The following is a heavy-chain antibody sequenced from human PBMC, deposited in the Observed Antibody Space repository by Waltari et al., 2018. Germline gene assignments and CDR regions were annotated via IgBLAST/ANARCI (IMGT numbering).Heavy chain of an antibody. D-gene: IGHD6-13*01. Sequence: EVRLVESGGGLVQPGASLRLSCAASGCTFSWFRQPWVRQAPGRGLVWVARIDSDGTMKRYADSVKGRFTIARDNAKNTLYLQMKRLRVEDTAVYYCAKVAPRTYRSPVPERDYYYGMDVWGQGTTVTVFS. CDR2: IDSDGTMK. CDR3: AKVAPRTYRSPVPERDYYYGMDV. V-gene: IGHV3-74*01. CDR1: GCTFSWFR. J-gene: IGHJ6*02.